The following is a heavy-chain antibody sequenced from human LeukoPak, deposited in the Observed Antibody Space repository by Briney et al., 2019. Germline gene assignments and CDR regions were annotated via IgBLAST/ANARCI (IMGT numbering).Heavy chain of an antibody. V-gene: IGHV3-30*02. D-gene: IGHD1-26*01. J-gene: IGHJ4*02. CDR2: IRYDGSYE. Sequence: GGSLRLSCAASGFSFSDYAMHWVRQAPGKGLEWVAFIRYDGSYEYYAVSVKGRSTISRDSSKNTLYLQMNSLRAEDTAVYYCAKPRYPLSGSSSPYFDYWGRGTPVTVSS. CDR3: AKPRYPLSGSSSPYFDY. CDR1: GFSFSDYA.